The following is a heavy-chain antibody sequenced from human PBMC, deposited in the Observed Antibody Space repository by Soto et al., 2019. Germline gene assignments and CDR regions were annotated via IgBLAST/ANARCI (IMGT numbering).Heavy chain of an antibody. CDR3: ARGALTTYFDY. CDR2: FYYSGST. Sequence: QVQLQESGPGLVKPSETLSLTCAVSGGSISSYYWSWIRQPPGKGLEWIGYFYYSGSTNYNPSLESRVTISVDTSKNQFSRKLSSVTAADTAVYYCARGALTTYFDYWGQGTLVTVSS. V-gene: IGHV4-59*01. J-gene: IGHJ4*02. CDR1: GGSISSYY.